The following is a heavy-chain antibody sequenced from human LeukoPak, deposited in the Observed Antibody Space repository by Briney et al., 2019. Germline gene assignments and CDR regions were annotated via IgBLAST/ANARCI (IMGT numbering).Heavy chain of an antibody. CDR3: ARDHNGPYTFDY. V-gene: IGHV3-48*03. Sequence: GGSLRLSCAASGFTFNSYEMNWVRQAPGKGLEWVSYISSSGTTIYYADSVKGRFTISRDNAKNSLSLQMNSLKVEDTAVYYCARDHNGPYTFDYWGQGTLVTVSS. CDR1: GFTFNSYE. CDR2: ISSSGTTI. D-gene: IGHD2-2*02. J-gene: IGHJ4*02.